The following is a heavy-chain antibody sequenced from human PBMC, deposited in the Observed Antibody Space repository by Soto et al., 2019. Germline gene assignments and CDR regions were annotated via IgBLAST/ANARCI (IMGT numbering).Heavy chain of an antibody. CDR2: INHSGST. CDR1: GGSFSVYY. D-gene: IGHD2-15*01. Sequence: KPSETLSLTCAVYGGSFSVYYWSWIRQPPGKGLEWIGEINHSGSTNYNPSLKSRVTISVDTSKNQFSLKLSSVTAADTAVYYCARGGGYCSGGSCYRFLNWFDPWGQGTLVTVSS. CDR3: ARGGGYCSGGSCYRFLNWFDP. V-gene: IGHV4-34*01. J-gene: IGHJ5*02.